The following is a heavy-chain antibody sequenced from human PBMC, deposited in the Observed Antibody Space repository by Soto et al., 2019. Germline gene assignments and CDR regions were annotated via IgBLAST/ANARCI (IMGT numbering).Heavy chain of an antibody. CDR3: ARDVRPTGLAYFDL. V-gene: IGHV4-59*01. Sequence: QVQLQESGPGLVKPSETLSLTCSFSGGSMSRYYWSWIRQPPGKGLEWIGNIHQSGSTNYNASLKSLVTISIGTSKSDFSLHLTSVTAADAAVYYCARDVRPTGLAYFDLWGRGTLVTVAS. J-gene: IGHJ2*01. CDR1: GGSMSRYY. D-gene: IGHD1-1*01. CDR2: IHQSGST.